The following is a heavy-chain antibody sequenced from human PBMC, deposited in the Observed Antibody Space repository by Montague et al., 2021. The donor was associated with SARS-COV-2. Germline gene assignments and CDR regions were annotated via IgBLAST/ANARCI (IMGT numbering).Heavy chain of an antibody. Sequence: SLRLSCAASGFTFSTYSMNWVRQAPGKGLEWVATLRGRDSRRYYTDSVEGRFTISRDNVKNTLSLQMNSLRAEDTAIYYCAKSNCGGSCHLDSWGQGTLVTVSS. CDR2: LRGRDSRR. CDR3: AKSNCGGSCHLDS. D-gene: IGHD2-15*01. J-gene: IGHJ5*01. V-gene: IGHV3-23*01. CDR1: GFTFSTYS.